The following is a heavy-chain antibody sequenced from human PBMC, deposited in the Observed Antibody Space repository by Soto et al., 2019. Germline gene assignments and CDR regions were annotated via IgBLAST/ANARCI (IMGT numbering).Heavy chain of an antibody. D-gene: IGHD3-22*01. Sequence: SLRLSCAASGFTVSSNYMSWVRQAPGKGLEWVSVIYSGGSTYYADSVKGRFTISRDNSKNTLYLQMNSLRAEDTAVYYCERGYYYDSSGYYLDYWGQGTPVTVYS. CDR3: ERGYYYDSSGYYLDY. J-gene: IGHJ4*02. CDR1: GFTVSSNY. V-gene: IGHV3-53*01. CDR2: IYSGGST.